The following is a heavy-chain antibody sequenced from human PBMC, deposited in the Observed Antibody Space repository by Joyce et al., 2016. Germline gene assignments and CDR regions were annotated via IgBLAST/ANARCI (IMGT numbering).Heavy chain of an antibody. J-gene: IGHJ4*02. CDR1: GFSVSKYG. CDR3: ATPISVEERA. Sequence: EVQLVESGGGLVQPGDSLRLSCAASGFSVSKYGMHWVRQVPGTGLEWVSHINCGGDTDYADAVKVRFTISRDNSKNTLYLQMNTLRADDTALYYCATPISVEERAWGQGTVVNVSS. CDR2: INCGGDT. D-gene: IGHD2-2*01. V-gene: IGHV3-66*02.